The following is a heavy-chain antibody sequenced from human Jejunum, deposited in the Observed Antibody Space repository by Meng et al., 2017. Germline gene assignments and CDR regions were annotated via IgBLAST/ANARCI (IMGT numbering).Heavy chain of an antibody. CDR1: GGSVNSGSYY. D-gene: IGHD3-22*01. Sequence: QVQLQQWGAGLLKPSETLSLTCTISGGSVNSGSYYWSWIRQPPGKGLEWIGYMYFSGSTNYNASLKSRVTISVDTSKKQFSLKLTSVTAADTAVYYCARGHFDKYFDSWGQGTLVTVSS. J-gene: IGHJ4*02. V-gene: IGHV4-61*01. CDR2: MYFSGST. CDR3: ARGHFDKYFDS.